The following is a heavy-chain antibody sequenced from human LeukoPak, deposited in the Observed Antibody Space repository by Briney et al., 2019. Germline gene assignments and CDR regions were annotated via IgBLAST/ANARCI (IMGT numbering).Heavy chain of an antibody. CDR1: GFTFSSYA. J-gene: IGHJ4*02. CDR3: ASRAAAGTFRSPDDY. V-gene: IGHV3-23*01. Sequence: GGSLRLSCAASGFTFSSYAMSWVRQAPGKGLEWVSAISGSGGSTYYADSVKGRFTISRDNSKNTLYLQMNSLRAEDTAVYYCASRAAAGTFRSPDDYWGQGTLVTVSS. CDR2: ISGSGGST. D-gene: IGHD6-13*01.